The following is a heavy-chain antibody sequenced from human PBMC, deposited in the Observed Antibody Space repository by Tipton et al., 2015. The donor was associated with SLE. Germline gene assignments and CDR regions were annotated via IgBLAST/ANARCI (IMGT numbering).Heavy chain of an antibody. CDR3: ARLTYYYGSGSLDY. D-gene: IGHD3-10*01. CDR1: GGSLSSHY. J-gene: IGHJ4*02. Sequence: TLSLTCTVSGGSLSSHYWSWVRQAPGKGLEWVSVIYSGGSTYYADSVKGRFTISRDNSKNTLYLQMNSLRAEDTAVYYCARLTYYYGSGSLDYWGQGTLVTVSS. V-gene: IGHV3-53*01. CDR2: IYSGGST.